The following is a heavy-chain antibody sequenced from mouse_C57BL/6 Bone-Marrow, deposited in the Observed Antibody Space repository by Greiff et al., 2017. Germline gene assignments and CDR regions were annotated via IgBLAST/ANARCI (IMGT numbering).Heavy chain of an antibody. CDR3: ARAMYWYFDV. J-gene: IGHJ1*03. CDR1: GFTFSDYG. V-gene: IGHV5-17*01. CDR2: ISSGSSTI. Sequence: EVKLVESGGGLVKPGGSLKLSCAASGFTFSDYGMHWVRQAPEKGLEWVAYISSGSSTIYYADTVKGRFTISRDNAKNTLFLQMTSLRSEDTAMYYCARAMYWYFDVWVTGITVTVSS.